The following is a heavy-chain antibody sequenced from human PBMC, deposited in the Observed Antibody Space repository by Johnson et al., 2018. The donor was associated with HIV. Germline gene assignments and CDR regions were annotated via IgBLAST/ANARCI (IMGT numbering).Heavy chain of an antibody. CDR1: GFTFSSYG. D-gene: IGHD3-10*01. J-gene: IGHJ3*02. CDR3: TKVWGFYYGQYHDAFDI. V-gene: IGHV3-30*02. Sequence: VQLVESGGGVVQPGGSLRLSCAASGFTFSSYGMHWVRQAPGKGLEWVAFIRYDGSNKYYADSVKGRFTISRDNSKNTLYLQMNSLRAEDTAVYYCTKVWGFYYGQYHDAFDIWGQGTMVTVSS. CDR2: IRYDGSNK.